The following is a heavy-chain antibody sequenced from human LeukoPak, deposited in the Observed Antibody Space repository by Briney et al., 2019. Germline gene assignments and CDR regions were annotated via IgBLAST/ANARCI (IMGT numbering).Heavy chain of an antibody. Sequence: SETLSLTCTVSGGSISSYYWSWIRQPPGKGLEWIGYTYTSGSTNYNPSLKSRVTISVDTSKNQFSLKLSSVTAADTAVYYCARQLGIAAAAPRGVNWFDPWGQGTLVTVSS. CDR1: GGSISSYY. CDR2: TYTSGST. D-gene: IGHD6-13*01. CDR3: ARQLGIAAAAPRGVNWFDP. V-gene: IGHV4-4*09. J-gene: IGHJ5*02.